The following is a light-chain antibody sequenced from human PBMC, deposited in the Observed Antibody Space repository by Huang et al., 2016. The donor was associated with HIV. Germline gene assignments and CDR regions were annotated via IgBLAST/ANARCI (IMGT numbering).Light chain of an antibody. V-gene: IGKV1-39*01. CDR1: QSISSY. CDR3: QQSYSTPLT. J-gene: IGKJ4*01. CDR2: DAS. Sequence: DIQMTQSPSSLSASVGDRVSITCRESQSISSYLNWYQHKPGKAPKLLIYDASSLQCGVPSRFNGSRSGTDFTLTISSLQPEDFATDYCQQSYSTPLTFGGGTKVEIK.